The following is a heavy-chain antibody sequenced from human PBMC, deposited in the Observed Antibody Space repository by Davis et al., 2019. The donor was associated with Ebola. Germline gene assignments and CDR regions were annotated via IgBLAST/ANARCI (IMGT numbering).Heavy chain of an antibody. Sequence: GESLKISCKGSGYSFTTYWIAWVRQTPAKGLEWMGIIYPGDSDTRYSPSFQGQVTISADKSISTAYLQWSSLKASDTAMYYCARHVYSSSWYDYWGQGTLVTVSS. CDR3: ARHVYSSSWYDY. V-gene: IGHV5-51*01. J-gene: IGHJ4*02. D-gene: IGHD6-13*01. CDR1: GYSFTTYW. CDR2: IYPGDSDT.